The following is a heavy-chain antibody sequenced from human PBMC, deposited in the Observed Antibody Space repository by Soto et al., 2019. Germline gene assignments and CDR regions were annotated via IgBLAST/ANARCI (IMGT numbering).Heavy chain of an antibody. CDR2: IHGGGGAT. CDR3: VKFEGHPLEYWYLDF. V-gene: IGHV3-23*01. CDR1: GFTFSAYA. D-gene: IGHD1-1*01. Sequence: EVQLLESGGGLVQPGGSLRLSCAASGFTFSAYAMGWVRQAPGKGLECVLTIHGGGGATHYADSVKGRFTISRDDSKNTGYAQMNRLRAEDTAVYFCVKFEGHPLEYWYLDFWGRGTLVTVSS. J-gene: IGHJ2*01.